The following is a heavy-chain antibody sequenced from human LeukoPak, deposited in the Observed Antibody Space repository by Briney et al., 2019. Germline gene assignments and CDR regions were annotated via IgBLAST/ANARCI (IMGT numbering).Heavy chain of an antibody. V-gene: IGHV3-15*01. Sequence: GGSLRLSCAASGFTFSSYEMNWVRQAPGKGLEWVGRIKSKTDGGTTDYAAPVKGRFTISRDDSKNTLYLQMNSLKTEDTAVYYCTTDPHYYDSSGYYLYVWGQGTLVTVSS. J-gene: IGHJ4*02. CDR2: IKSKTDGGTT. CDR3: TTDPHYYDSSGYYLYV. CDR1: GFTFSSYE. D-gene: IGHD3-22*01.